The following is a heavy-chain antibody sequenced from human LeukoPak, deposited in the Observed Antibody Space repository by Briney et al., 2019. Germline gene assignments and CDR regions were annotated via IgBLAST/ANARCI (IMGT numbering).Heavy chain of an antibody. Sequence: GASVKVSCKASGYTFTGYYMHWVRQAPGQGLEWMGWINPNSGGTNYAQKFQGRVTMTRDTSISTAYMELSRLRSDDTAVYYCARGATVVTLYYYYYMDVWGKGTTVTVSS. CDR3: ARGATVVTLYYYYYMDV. D-gene: IGHD4-23*01. V-gene: IGHV1-2*02. CDR2: INPNSGGT. CDR1: GYTFTGYY. J-gene: IGHJ6*03.